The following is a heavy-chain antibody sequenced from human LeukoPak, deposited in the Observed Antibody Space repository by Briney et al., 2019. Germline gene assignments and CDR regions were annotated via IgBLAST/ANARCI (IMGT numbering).Heavy chain of an antibody. Sequence: GGSLRLSCAASGFTFSSYSLNWVRQAPGKGLKWVSSISSISSYIYYADSVKGRFTISRDNAKNSLYLQMNSLRAEDTAVYCCARETAVAGIDYYYYMDVWGKGTTVTVSS. CDR1: GFTFSSYS. CDR3: ARETAVAGIDYYYYMDV. CDR2: ISSISSYI. J-gene: IGHJ6*03. D-gene: IGHD6-19*01. V-gene: IGHV3-21*01.